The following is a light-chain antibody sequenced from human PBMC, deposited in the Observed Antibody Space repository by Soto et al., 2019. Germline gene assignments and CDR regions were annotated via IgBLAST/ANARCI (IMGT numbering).Light chain of an antibody. J-gene: IGLJ1*01. CDR1: SSDVGSYNL. CDR2: QGG. V-gene: IGLV2-23*01. Sequence: AQTQPASVSGTPGQSITISCTGTSSDVGSYNLVSWYQQHPGKVPKLIIYQGGQRPSGVSSRFSGSKSGNTASLTISGLQAEDEAEYFCPSYAGSSTLFVFVTGTKVTVL. CDR3: PSYAGSSTLFV.